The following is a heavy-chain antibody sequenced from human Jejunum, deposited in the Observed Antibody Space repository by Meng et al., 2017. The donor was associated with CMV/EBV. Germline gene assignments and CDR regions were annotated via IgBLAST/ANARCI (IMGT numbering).Heavy chain of an antibody. CDR1: GFTFNSDA. CDR3: AKQGYRNDLDL. V-gene: IGHV3-23*01. Sequence: AASGFTFNSDALAWVRQAPGKGLGWVSTSSASGGTTYYADAVMGRFTISRDSSKSTLYLQLNSLRVEDTAVYYCAKQGYRNDLDLWGQGTQVTVSS. J-gene: IGHJ5*02. D-gene: IGHD4-11*01. CDR2: SSASGGTT.